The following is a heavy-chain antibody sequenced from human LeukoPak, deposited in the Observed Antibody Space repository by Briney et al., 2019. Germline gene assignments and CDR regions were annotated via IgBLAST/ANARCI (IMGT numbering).Heavy chain of an antibody. CDR2: INHSGST. CDR3: ARQVASGGTYSYYGIDV. J-gene: IGHJ6*02. D-gene: IGHD6-13*01. V-gene: IGHV4-34*01. CDR1: GGSFSVYY. Sequence: SETLSLTCAVHGGSFSVYYWSWIRQPPGKGLEWIGEINHSGSTKYNPSLKSRVTISVDTSKKQSSLKLSSVTAADTAVYYCARQVASGGTYSYYGIDVWGQGTTVTVSS.